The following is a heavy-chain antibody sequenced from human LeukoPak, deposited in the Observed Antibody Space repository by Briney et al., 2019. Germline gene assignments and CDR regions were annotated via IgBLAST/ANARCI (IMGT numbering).Heavy chain of an antibody. J-gene: IGHJ4*02. Sequence: GGSLRLSCAASGFTFSSYGMHWVRQAPGKGLEWVAVISYDGSNKYYADSVKGRFTISIDNSKNTLYLQMNSLRAEDTAVYYCAKDRVTYYYDSSGPGYWGQGTLVTVSS. CDR1: GFTFSSYG. CDR2: ISYDGSNK. V-gene: IGHV3-30*18. CDR3: AKDRVTYYYDSSGPGY. D-gene: IGHD3-22*01.